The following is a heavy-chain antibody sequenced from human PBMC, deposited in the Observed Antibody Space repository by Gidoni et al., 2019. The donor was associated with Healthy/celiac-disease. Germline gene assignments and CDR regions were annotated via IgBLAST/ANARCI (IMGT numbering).Heavy chain of an antibody. Sequence: EVQLVESGGGLVQPGGSLRLSGAPSGSSFSSYSMNWVRQAPGKGLEWVSYISSSSSTIYYADSVKGRFTISRDNAKNSLYLQMNSLRAEDTAVYYCAVVGATGRGDWFDPWGQGTLVTVSS. D-gene: IGHD1-26*01. CDR1: GSSFSSYS. CDR2: ISSSSSTI. CDR3: AVVGATGRGDWFDP. J-gene: IGHJ5*02. V-gene: IGHV3-48*01.